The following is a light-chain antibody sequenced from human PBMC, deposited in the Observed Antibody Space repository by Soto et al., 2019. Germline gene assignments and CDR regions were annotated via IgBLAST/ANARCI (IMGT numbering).Light chain of an antibody. CDR1: SSNIGSNT. CDR2: SND. CDR3: AAWDDSLNGYV. J-gene: IGLJ1*01. Sequence: QSVLTQPPSASGTPGQRVAISCSGSSSNIGSNTVNWYRHLPGTAPKLLIYSNDRRPSRVPDRFSGSKSGTSASLAISGLQSEDEADYYCAAWDDSLNGYVFGTGTKLTVL. V-gene: IGLV1-44*01.